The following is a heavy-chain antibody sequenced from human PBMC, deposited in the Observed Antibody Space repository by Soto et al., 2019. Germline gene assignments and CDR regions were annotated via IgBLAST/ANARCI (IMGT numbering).Heavy chain of an antibody. CDR2: FDPEDGET. CDR3: ATDTIAVAGTAYYYYYGMDV. J-gene: IGHJ6*02. CDR1: GYTLTELS. D-gene: IGHD6-19*01. V-gene: IGHV1-24*01. Sequence: ASVKGSCKVSGYTLTELSMHWVRQAPGKGLEWMGGFDPEDGETIYAQKFQGRVTMTEDTSTDTAYMELSSLRSEDTAVYYCATDTIAVAGTAYYYYYGMDVWGQGTTVTVS.